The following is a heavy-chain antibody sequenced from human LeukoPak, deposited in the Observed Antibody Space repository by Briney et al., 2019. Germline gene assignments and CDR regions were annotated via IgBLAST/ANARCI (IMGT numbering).Heavy chain of an antibody. Sequence: ASVKVSCKASGYTFTSYDINWVRQATGQGLEWMGWMNSNSGNTGYAQKFQGRVTMTRNTSISTAYMQLSSLRSEDTAVYYGARNIGGSTDFDWWGQGTLGTVSS. V-gene: IGHV1-8*01. CDR2: MNSNSGNT. J-gene: IGHJ4*02. D-gene: IGHD1-26*01. CDR3: ARNIGGSTDFDW. CDR1: GYTFTSYD.